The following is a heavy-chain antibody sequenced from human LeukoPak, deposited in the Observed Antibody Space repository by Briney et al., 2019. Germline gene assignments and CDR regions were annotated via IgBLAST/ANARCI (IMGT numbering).Heavy chain of an antibody. CDR1: GFIFSNYG. Sequence: PGGSLRLSCVVSGFIFSNYGMHWVRQAPGKGLEWVAVIRYDESIKYYVDSVKGRFTISRDNSKNTLYLQMNGLREDDTAVYYCARAYSRESGYDFIPYYWGQGTLVTVSS. CDR3: ARAYSRESGYDFIPYY. V-gene: IGHV3-30*02. D-gene: IGHD5-12*01. J-gene: IGHJ4*02. CDR2: IRYDESIK.